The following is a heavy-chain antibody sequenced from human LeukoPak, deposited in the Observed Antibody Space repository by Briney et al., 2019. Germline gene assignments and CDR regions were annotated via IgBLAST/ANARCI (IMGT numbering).Heavy chain of an antibody. CDR1: GFTFSSYA. D-gene: IGHD1-14*01. J-gene: IGHJ6*03. CDR3: ATYKASYYYYYMDV. Sequence: GGSLRLSCAASGFTFSSYAMSWVRQAPGKGLEWVSAISGSGGSTYYADSVKGRFTISRDNSKNTLYLQMNSLRAEDTAVYYCATYKASYYYYYMDVWGKGTTVTVSS. CDR2: ISGSGGST. V-gene: IGHV3-23*01.